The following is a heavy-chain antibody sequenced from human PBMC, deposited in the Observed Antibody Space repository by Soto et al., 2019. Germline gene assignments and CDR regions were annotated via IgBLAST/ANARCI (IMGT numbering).Heavy chain of an antibody. Sequence: QVQLVQSEAEVKKPGASVKVSCKPYGYKFIDYGLSWVRQAPGQGLEWVGWNSADNGNTDYAQKLQGRVTMTTDTSTRTAYMELRSLRFDDPAVYYCASRKSGVDTFDYGGQGTLVTVSS. CDR2: NSADNGNT. D-gene: IGHD2-8*01. J-gene: IGHJ4*02. CDR3: ASRKSGVDTFDY. V-gene: IGHV1-18*01. CDR1: GYKFIDYG.